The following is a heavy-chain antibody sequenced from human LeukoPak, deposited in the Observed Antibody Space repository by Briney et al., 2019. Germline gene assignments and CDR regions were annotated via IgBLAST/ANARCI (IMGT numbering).Heavy chain of an antibody. CDR1: VFTFSNAW. CDR3: TTAPAGADY. V-gene: IGHV3-15*01. Sequence: GGSLRLSCAASVFTFSNAWMTWVRQFPGKRLKWVGRIKSKNDGGTTDYAAPVKGRFSISRDDSKNTLFLQMNSLKSEDTAVYFCTTAPAGADYWGQGTLVTASS. D-gene: IGHD4/OR15-4a*01. J-gene: IGHJ4*02. CDR2: IKSKNDGGTT.